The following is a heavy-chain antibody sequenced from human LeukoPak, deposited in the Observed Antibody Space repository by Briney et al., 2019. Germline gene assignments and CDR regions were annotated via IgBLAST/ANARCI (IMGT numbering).Heavy chain of an antibody. CDR2: IYHSGST. V-gene: IGHV4-38-2*02. D-gene: IGHD6-19*01. CDR1: GYSIRSGYY. Sequence: SETLSLTCAVSGYSIRSGYYRGWIRQPPGKGLEWIGSIYHSGSTYYNPSLKSRVTISVDTSKNQFSLKLSSVTAADTAVYYCARDPVYSGWYAERAFDIWGQGTMVTVSS. J-gene: IGHJ3*02. CDR3: ARDPVYSGWYAERAFDI.